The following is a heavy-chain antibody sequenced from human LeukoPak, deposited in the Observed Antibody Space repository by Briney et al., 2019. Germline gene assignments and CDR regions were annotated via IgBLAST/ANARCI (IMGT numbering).Heavy chain of an antibody. CDR1: GFVFSKNG. D-gene: IGHD4-17*01. J-gene: IGHJ5*02. CDR3: AKFSYGDYVA. CDR2: IRHDESNK. V-gene: IGHV3-30*02. Sequence: GGSLRLSCATSGFVFSKNGMHWVRQAPGKGQEWVAFIRHDESNKYYADSVKGRFTISRDNSKNTLSLQMNSLRPDDTAVYYCAKFSYGDYVAWGQGTLVIVSS.